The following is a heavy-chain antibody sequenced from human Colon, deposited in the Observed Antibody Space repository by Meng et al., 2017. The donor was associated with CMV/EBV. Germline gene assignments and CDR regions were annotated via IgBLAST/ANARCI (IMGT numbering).Heavy chain of an antibody. CDR3: ARGRRCSSTSCDNFDY. J-gene: IGHJ4*02. CDR2: IYYSGST. CDR1: GGSISSYY. Sequence: SEPLSLTCTVSGGSISSYYWSWIRQPPGKGLEWIGYIYYSGSTNYNPSLKNRVTRSVDTSTNQFSLKLSSVTAADTAVYYCARGRRCSSTSCDNFDYWGQGTLVTVSS. V-gene: IGHV4-59*01. D-gene: IGHD2-2*02.